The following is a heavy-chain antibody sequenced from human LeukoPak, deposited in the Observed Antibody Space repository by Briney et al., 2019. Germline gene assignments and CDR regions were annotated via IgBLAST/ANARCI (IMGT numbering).Heavy chain of an antibody. CDR1: GGSFSGYY. CDR3: ATKLSTDPHYFDY. CDR2: INHSGST. D-gene: IGHD5/OR15-5a*01. Sequence: SSETLSLTCAVYGGSFSGYYWSWIRQPPGKGLEWIGEINHSGSTNYNPSLKSRVTISVDTSKNQFSLKLSSVTAADTAVYYCATKLSTDPHYFDYWGQGILVTVSS. V-gene: IGHV4-34*01. J-gene: IGHJ4*02.